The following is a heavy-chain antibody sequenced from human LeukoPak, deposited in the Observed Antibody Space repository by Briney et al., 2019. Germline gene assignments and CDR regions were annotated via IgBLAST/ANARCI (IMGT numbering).Heavy chain of an antibody. CDR1: GGTFSSYA. J-gene: IGHJ4*02. CDR3: VSPFNELDFDY. D-gene: IGHD3-10*01. V-gene: IGHV1-69*06. Sequence: EASVKVSCKASGGTFSSYAISWVRQAPGQGLEWMGGIIPIFGTANYAQKFQGRVTITADKSTSTAYMELSSLRSEDTAVYYCVSPFNELDFDYWGQGTLVTVSS. CDR2: IIPIFGTA.